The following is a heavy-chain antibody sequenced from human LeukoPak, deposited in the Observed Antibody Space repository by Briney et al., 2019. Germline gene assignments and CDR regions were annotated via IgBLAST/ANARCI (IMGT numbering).Heavy chain of an antibody. V-gene: IGHV4-39*01. D-gene: IGHD3-22*01. CDR1: GGSLSSSSYY. CDR3: ARQAITMIVGGVFDY. CDR2: IYYSGST. J-gene: IGHJ4*02. Sequence: PSETLSLTCTVSGGSLSSSSYYWGWIRQPPGKGLEWIGSIYYSGSTYYNPSLKRRVTICVDTSKNQFSLKLSSVTAADTAVYYCARQAITMIVGGVFDYWGQGTLVTVSS.